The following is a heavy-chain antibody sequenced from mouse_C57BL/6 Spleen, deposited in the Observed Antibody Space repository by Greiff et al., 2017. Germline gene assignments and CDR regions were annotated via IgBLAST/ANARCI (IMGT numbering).Heavy chain of an antibody. CDR1: GISITTGNYR. J-gene: IGHJ4*01. Sequence: DVQLQESGPGLVKPSQTVFLTCTVTGISITTGNYRWSWIRQFPGNKLVWIEYIDFSGTINYNPSLTSRTTITRDTPKNQFFLEMNSLTAEDTATYYCARDLSNYAMDYWGQGTSVTVSS. CDR2: IDFSGTI. D-gene: IGHD5-1*01. CDR3: ARDLSNYAMDY. V-gene: IGHV3-5*01.